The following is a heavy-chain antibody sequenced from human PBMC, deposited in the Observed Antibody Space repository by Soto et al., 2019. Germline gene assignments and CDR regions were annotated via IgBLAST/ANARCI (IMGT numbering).Heavy chain of an antibody. CDR2: ISYDGSNK. J-gene: IGHJ4*02. CDR3: ARGSVGRYYDSSGFDY. Sequence: GGSLRLSCAASGFTFSSYAMHWVRQAPGKGLEWVAVISYDGSNKYYADSVKGRFTISRDNSKNTLYLQMNSLRAEDTAVYYCARGSVGRYYDSSGFDYWGQGTLVTVSS. D-gene: IGHD3-22*01. V-gene: IGHV3-30-3*01. CDR1: GFTFSSYA.